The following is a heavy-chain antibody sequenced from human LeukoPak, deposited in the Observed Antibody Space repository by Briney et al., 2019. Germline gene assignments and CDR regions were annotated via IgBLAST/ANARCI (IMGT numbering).Heavy chain of an antibody. CDR1: GGSISGYY. D-gene: IGHD3-10*01. J-gene: IGHJ5*01. V-gene: IGHV4-59*12. Sequence: SETLSLTCTVSGGSISGYYWGWIRQPPGKGLEWIGYVYDSGSTNYNPSLKSRVTISVDRSKNQFSLKMSSVTAADTAVYYCARWYGSGTRNPWFDSWGQGALVTVSS. CDR3: ARWYGSGTRNPWFDS. CDR2: VYDSGST.